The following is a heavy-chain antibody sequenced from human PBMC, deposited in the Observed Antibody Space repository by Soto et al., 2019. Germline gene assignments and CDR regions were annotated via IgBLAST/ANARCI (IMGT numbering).Heavy chain of an antibody. CDR1: GYSFTTYW. CDR3: ARQGYGDVNMVGWFDP. J-gene: IGHJ5*02. CDR2: IFPGDSDT. Sequence: GESLKISCKASGYSFTTYWIAWVRQMPGKGLEWMGIIFPGDSDTIYSPSFQGQVTISADKSISTTYLQWSSLKASDTAMYYCARQGYGDVNMVGWFDPWGQGTLVTVSS. V-gene: IGHV5-51*01. D-gene: IGHD4-17*01.